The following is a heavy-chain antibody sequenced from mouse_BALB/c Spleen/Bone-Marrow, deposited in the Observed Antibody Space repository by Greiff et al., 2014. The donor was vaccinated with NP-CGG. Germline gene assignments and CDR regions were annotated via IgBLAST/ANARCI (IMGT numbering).Heavy chain of an antibody. CDR2: INNNGGST. V-gene: IGHV5-6-3*01. J-gene: IGHJ1*01. Sequence: EVNVVESGGGLVQPGGSLKLSCVASGFTFSSYGMSWVRQTPDKRLELVATINNNGGSTYYPDSVKGQFTISRDNAKNTLYLQMSSLKSEDTAMYYCARVYGWYFDVWGAGTTVTVPS. CDR3: ARVYGWYFDV. CDR1: GFTFSSYG. D-gene: IGHD1-1*01.